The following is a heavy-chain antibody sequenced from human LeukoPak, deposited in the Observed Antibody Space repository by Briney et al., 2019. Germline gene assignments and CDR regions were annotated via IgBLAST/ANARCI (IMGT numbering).Heavy chain of an antibody. CDR1: GVTFSNYA. J-gene: IGHJ4*02. Sequence: GGSLRLSCGASGVTFSNYAMAWVRQAPGKGLEWVSVVSNSGGSTYYADSVKGQFTISRDNSKNTLYLQMNSLRAEDTAVYYCAKDESSGYDYFDYWGQGALVTVSS. V-gene: IGHV3-23*01. CDR2: VSNSGGST. D-gene: IGHD3-22*01. CDR3: AKDESSGYDYFDY.